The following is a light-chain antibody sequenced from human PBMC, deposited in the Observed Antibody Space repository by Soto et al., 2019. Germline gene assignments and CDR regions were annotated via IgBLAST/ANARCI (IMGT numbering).Light chain of an antibody. J-gene: IGKJ1*01. CDR3: QQYNTYPWT. V-gene: IGKV1-5*01. Sequence: DIQMTQSPSTLSGSVGDRVSXXXRASQTISSWLAWYQQKPGRAPKLLIYDASDLQSGVPSRFSGSGSGTEFTFTISSLQPDDFATFYCQQYNTYPWTFGQGTKVDI. CDR1: QTISSW. CDR2: DAS.